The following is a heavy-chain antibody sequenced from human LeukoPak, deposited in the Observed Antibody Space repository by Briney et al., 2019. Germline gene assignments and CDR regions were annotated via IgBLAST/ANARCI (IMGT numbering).Heavy chain of an antibody. Sequence: ASVKVSCKASGYTFTSYDINWVRQATGQGLEWMGWMNPNSGNTGYAQKFQGRVTMTRNTSTSTAYMELSSLRSEDTAVYYCASQCSSTSCYYYYGMDVWGQGTTVTVSS. D-gene: IGHD2-2*01. CDR3: ASQCSSTSCYYYYGMDV. CDR2: MNPNSGNT. CDR1: GYTFTSYD. J-gene: IGHJ6*02. V-gene: IGHV1-8*01.